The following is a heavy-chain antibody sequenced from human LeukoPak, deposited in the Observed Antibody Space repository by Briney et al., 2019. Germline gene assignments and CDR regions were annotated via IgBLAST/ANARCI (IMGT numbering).Heavy chain of an antibody. CDR3: AREHVDWSGSTFDY. V-gene: IGHV4-61*02. J-gene: IGHJ4*02. D-gene: IGHD3-3*01. CDR2: IYTSGST. Sequence: SETLSLTCTVSGGSISSGSYYWSWIRQPAGKGLEWIGRIYTSGSTNYNPSLKSRVTISVDTSKNQFSLKLSSVTAADTAVYYCAREHVDWSGSTFDYWGQGTLVTVSS. CDR1: GGSISSGSYY.